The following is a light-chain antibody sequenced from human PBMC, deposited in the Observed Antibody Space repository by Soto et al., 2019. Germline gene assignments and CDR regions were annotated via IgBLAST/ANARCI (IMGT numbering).Light chain of an antibody. Sequence: AIPLTQSPSSLSASVGDRVTITCRASQGISSAFAWYQQKPGKAPKLLIYDASSLESGVPSRFSGSGSGTEFTLTISSLQPEDFATYYCQQYNSYRLTFGGGTKVEIK. V-gene: IGKV1-13*02. CDR3: QQYNSYRLT. J-gene: IGKJ4*01. CDR1: QGISSA. CDR2: DAS.